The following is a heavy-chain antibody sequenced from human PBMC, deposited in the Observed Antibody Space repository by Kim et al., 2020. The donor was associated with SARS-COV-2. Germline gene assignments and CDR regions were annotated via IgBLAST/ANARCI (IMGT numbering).Heavy chain of an antibody. CDR1: GFTFDDYT. D-gene: IGHD5-12*01. Sequence: GGSLRLSCAASGFTFDDYTMHWVRQAPGKGLEWVSLISWDGGSTYYADSVKGRFTISRDNSKNSLYLQMNSLRTEDTALYYCAKGDGDSGPTNYYGMDVWGQGTTVTVSS. V-gene: IGHV3-43*01. J-gene: IGHJ6*02. CDR2: ISWDGGST. CDR3: AKGDGDSGPTNYYGMDV.